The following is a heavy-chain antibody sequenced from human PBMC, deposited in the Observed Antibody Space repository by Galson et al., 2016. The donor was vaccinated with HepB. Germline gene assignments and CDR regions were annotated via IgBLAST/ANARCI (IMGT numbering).Heavy chain of an antibody. D-gene: IGHD2-8*01. CDR3: ASPFCTSSACYSGYYGLDV. Sequence: ETLSLTCTVSGYSISHGYYWGWIRQPPGKGLEFIGSIYHTGNTCDNPSLKSRVTMSMDTSKNQFSLKLSSVTAADTAVYYCASPFCTSSACYSGYYGLDVWGQGTTVTVSS. CDR2: IYHTGNT. J-gene: IGHJ6*02. V-gene: IGHV4-38-2*02. CDR1: GYSISHGYY.